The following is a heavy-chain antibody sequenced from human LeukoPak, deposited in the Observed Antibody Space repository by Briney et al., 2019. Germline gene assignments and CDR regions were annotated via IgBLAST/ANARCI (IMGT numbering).Heavy chain of an antibody. CDR1: GGSFSGYY. D-gene: IGHD2-2*01. CDR3: ARDPAAILGDTP. Sequence: PSETLSLTCAVYGGSFSGYYWSWIRQPPGKGLEWIGEINHSGSTNYNPSLKSRVTISVDTSKNQFSLKLSSGTAADTAVYYCARDPAAILGDTPWGQGTLVTVSS. V-gene: IGHV4-34*01. J-gene: IGHJ5*02. CDR2: INHSGST.